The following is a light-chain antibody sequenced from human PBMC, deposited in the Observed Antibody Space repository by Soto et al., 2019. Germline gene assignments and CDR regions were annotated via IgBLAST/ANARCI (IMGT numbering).Light chain of an antibody. CDR1: QSISGTH. Sequence: EIVLTQSPGTLSLSPGERATLSCRASQSISGTHLAWYQHRPGQAPRPLIYATSNRATGVPDRFSGSGSGTDFTLTISRLEPEDFAVYFCRQYDSSPPMDTFGQGTKLEIK. V-gene: IGKV3-20*01. CDR2: ATS. CDR3: RQYDSSPPMDT. J-gene: IGKJ2*01.